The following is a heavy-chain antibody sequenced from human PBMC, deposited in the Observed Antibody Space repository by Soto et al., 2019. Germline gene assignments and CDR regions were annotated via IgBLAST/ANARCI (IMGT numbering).Heavy chain of an antibody. CDR1: GGSISSGGYY. V-gene: IGHV4-31*03. Sequence: QVQLQESGPGLVKPSQTLSLTCTVSGGSISSGGYYWSWIRQHPGKGLEWIGYIYYSGSTYYNPSLKSRVTISVDTSKNQFSLKLSSVTAADTAVYYCAREGMIALHPQNYFDYWGQGTLVTVSS. CDR2: IYYSGST. J-gene: IGHJ4*02. CDR3: AREGMIALHPQNYFDY. D-gene: IGHD3-22*01.